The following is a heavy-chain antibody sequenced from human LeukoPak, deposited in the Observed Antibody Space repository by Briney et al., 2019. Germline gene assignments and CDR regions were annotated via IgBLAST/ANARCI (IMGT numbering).Heavy chain of an antibody. CDR1: GYSFIAYY. J-gene: IGHJ4*02. D-gene: IGHD5-24*01. CDR3: ARDGYRNELDH. V-gene: IGHV1-2*02. Sequence: GASVKVFCKTSGYSFIAYYIHWVRQAPGQGLEWMGWINPKTGDTRYAQKLRGRVTMSRDTSVSTVYMDLSGLRSDDTAVYFCARDGYRNELDHWGRGTRVTVSS. CDR2: INPKTGDT.